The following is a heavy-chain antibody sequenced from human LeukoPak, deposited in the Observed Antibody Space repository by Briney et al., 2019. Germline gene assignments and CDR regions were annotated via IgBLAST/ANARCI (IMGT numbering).Heavy chain of an antibody. CDR3: AGGHGITWDSDY. CDR1: GFTFRNYW. J-gene: IGHJ4*02. CDR2: IKQDGSEE. V-gene: IGHV3-7*03. D-gene: IGHD1-14*01. Sequence: GGSLRLSCAASGFTFRNYWMSWVCQVPGKGLEWVANIKQDGSEENYLDSVKGRFTISRDNARNSVYLHMNSLRAEDTAVYHCAGGHGITWDSDYWGQGTLVTVSS.